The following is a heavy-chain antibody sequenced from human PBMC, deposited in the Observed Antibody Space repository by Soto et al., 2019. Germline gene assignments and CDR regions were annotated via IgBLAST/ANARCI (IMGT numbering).Heavy chain of an antibody. CDR3: ARGSYYYDSSGYYYGDYFDY. CDR2: IYYSGST. D-gene: IGHD3-22*01. Sequence: SETLSLTCTVSGGSISSSSYYWGWIRQPPGKGLEWIGSIYYSGSTYYNPSLKSRVTISVDTSKNQISLKLSSVTAADMAVFYCARGSYYYDSSGYYYGDYFDYWGQGTLVT. J-gene: IGHJ4*02. V-gene: IGHV4-39*01. CDR1: GGSISSSSYY.